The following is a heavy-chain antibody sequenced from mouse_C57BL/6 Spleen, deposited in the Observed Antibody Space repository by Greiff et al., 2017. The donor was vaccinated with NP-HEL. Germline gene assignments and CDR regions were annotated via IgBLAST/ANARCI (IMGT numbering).Heavy chain of an antibody. Sequence: VQLQQPGAELVKPGASVKLSCKASGYTFTSYWMQWVKQRPGQGLEWIGAIDPSDSYTNYNQKFKGKATLTVDTSSSTAYMQLSSLTSEDSAVYYGASSDYDGFAYWGQGTLVTVSA. CDR3: ASSDYDGFAY. CDR1: GYTFTSYW. D-gene: IGHD2-4*01. J-gene: IGHJ3*01. V-gene: IGHV1-50*01. CDR2: IDPSDSYT.